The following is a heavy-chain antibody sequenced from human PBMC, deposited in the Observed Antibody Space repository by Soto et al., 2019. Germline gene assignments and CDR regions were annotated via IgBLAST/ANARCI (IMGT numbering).Heavy chain of an antibody. V-gene: IGHV4-59*01. CDR3: ARVLFGRGNWFDP. D-gene: IGHD3-3*01. CDR2: IYYSGST. J-gene: IGHJ5*02. CDR1: GGSISSYY. Sequence: SETLSLTCTVSGGSISSYYWGWIRQPPGKGLEWVGYIYYSGSTNYNPSLKSRVTISVDTSKNQFSLKLSSVTAADTAVYYCARVLFGRGNWFDPWGQGTLVTVSS.